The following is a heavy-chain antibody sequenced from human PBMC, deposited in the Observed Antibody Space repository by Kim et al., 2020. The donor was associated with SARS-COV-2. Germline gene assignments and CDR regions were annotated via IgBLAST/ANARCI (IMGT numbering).Heavy chain of an antibody. J-gene: IGHJ6*02. CDR1: GFTFSSYG. CDR3: AKESASGSYYAWTYYYYGMDV. V-gene: IGHV3-30*18. D-gene: IGHD3-10*01. Sequence: GGSLRLSCAASGFTFSSYGMHWVRQAPGKGLEWVAVISYDGSNKYYADSVKGRFTISRDNSKNTLYLQMNSLRAEDTAVYYCAKESASGSYYAWTYYYYGMDVWGQGTTVTVSS. CDR2: ISYDGSNK.